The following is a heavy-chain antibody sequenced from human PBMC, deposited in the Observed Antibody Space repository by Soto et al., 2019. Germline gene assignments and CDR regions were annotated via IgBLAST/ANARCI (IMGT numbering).Heavy chain of an antibody. D-gene: IGHD3-16*02. CDR3: ARIYYDYIWGSYRYRWYYFDY. CDR1: GGSISSYY. CDR2: IYYSGST. Sequence: PSETLSLPCTVSGGSISSYYWSWIRQPPGKGLEWIGYIYYSGSTNYNPSLKSRVTISVDTSKSQFSLKLSSVTAADTAVYYCARIYYDYIWGSYRYRWYYFDYWGQGTLVTVSS. J-gene: IGHJ4*02. V-gene: IGHV4-59*08.